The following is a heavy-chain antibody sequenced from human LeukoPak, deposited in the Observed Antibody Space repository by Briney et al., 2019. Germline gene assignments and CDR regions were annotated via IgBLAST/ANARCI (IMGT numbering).Heavy chain of an antibody. D-gene: IGHD5-12*01. Sequence: PSQTLSLTCTVSGGPIRSGGYYWSWIRQHPGKGLEWIGYIYYSGSTYYNPSLKSRVTMSVDTSKNQFSLKLSSVTAADTAVYYCARDPGGYSGYDVSWFDPWGQGTLVTVSS. V-gene: IGHV4-31*03. CDR1: GGPIRSGGYY. J-gene: IGHJ5*02. CDR2: IYYSGST. CDR3: ARDPGGYSGYDVSWFDP.